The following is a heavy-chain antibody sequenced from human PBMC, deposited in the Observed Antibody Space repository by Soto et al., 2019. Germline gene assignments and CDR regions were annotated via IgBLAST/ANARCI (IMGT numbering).Heavy chain of an antibody. CDR1: GGIFSTYA. CDR3: ARDRDDYGSGNYYNRIDF. V-gene: IGHV1-69*01. J-gene: IGHJ4*02. Sequence: QVQLVQSGAEVKKPGSSVKVSFKASGGIFSTYAISWLRQAPGQGLEWMGGIIPLFGTPNYAQRFQGRVTITADESTSTAYMELSRLRSKDTAVYYCARDRDDYGSGNYYNRIDFWGQGTLVTVSS. CDR2: IIPLFGTP. D-gene: IGHD3-10*01.